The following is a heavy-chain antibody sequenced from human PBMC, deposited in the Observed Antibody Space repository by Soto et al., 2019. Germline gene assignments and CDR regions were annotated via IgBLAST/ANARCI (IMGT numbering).Heavy chain of an antibody. D-gene: IGHD3-10*01. Sequence: VGSLRLSCAASGFPFSRYDMHWVRQAPGKGLEWVAVLWFDGSNEYYADSVQGRFTISRDNSKNTLYLQMDSLRAEDTAVYYCAKVLYASESFDSEEAPYGMDVWGQGTTVTVSS. J-gene: IGHJ6*02. CDR3: AKVLYASESFDSEEAPYGMDV. CDR1: GFPFSRYD. V-gene: IGHV3-33*06. CDR2: LWFDGSNE.